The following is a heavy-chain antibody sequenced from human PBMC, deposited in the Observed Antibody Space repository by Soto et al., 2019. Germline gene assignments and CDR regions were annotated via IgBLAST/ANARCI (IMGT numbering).Heavy chain of an antibody. D-gene: IGHD6-19*01. CDR1: GGSISSGGYS. Sequence: SETLSLTCAVSGGSISSGGYSWSWIRQPPGKGLEWIGYIYNSGSTYYNPSLKSRVTISVDTSKNQFSLKLNSVTAADTAVYYCARVSDSSYPGYYYYGMDVWGQGTTVTVSS. CDR2: IYNSGST. V-gene: IGHV4-30-2*05. CDR3: ARVSDSSYPGYYYYGMDV. J-gene: IGHJ6*02.